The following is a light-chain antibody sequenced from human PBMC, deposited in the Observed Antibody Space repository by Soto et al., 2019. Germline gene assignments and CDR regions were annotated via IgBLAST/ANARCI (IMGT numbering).Light chain of an antibody. Sequence: QSALTQPPSASGSPGQSVTISCTGTSSDVGGYNYVSWYQQHPGKAPKLMIYEVSKRPSGVPDRFSGSKSGNTASLTVSGLQAEDEADYNCSSYAGSPLSHVVFGGGTKLTVL. CDR2: EVS. CDR3: SSYAGSPLSHVV. J-gene: IGLJ2*01. CDR1: SSDVGGYNY. V-gene: IGLV2-8*01.